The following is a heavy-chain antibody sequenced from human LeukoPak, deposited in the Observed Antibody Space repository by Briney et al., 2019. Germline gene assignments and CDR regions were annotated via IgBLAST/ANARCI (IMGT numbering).Heavy chain of an antibody. CDR3: ARDNVLLWFGELLLDP. CDR1: GYTFTSYG. D-gene: IGHD3-10*01. V-gene: IGHV1-18*01. Sequence: ASVKVSCKASGYTFTSYGISWVRRAPGQGLEWMGWISAYNGNTNCAQKLQGRVTMTTDTSTSTAYMELRSLRSDDTAVYYCARDNVLLWFGELLLDPWGQGTLVTASS. CDR2: ISAYNGNT. J-gene: IGHJ5*02.